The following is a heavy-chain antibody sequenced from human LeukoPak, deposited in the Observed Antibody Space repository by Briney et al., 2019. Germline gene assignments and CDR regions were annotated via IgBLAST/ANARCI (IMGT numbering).Heavy chain of an antibody. CDR3: ARDGSGSLVPNWFDP. D-gene: IGHD3-10*01. J-gene: IGHJ5*02. CDR2: ISSSSSYI. CDR1: GFTFSSYS. V-gene: IGHV3-21*01. Sequence: GGSLRLSCAASGFTFSSYSMNWVRQAPGKGLEWVSSISSSSSYIYYADSVKGRFTISRDNAKNSLYLQMNSLRAEDTAVYYCARDGSGSLVPNWFDPWGQGTLVTVSS.